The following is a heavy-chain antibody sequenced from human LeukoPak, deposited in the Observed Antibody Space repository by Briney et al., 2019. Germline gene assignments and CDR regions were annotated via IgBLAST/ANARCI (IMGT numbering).Heavy chain of an antibody. J-gene: IGHJ6*03. CDR3: ARGGDTAMAHYYYYYYMDV. Sequence: GGSLRLSCAASEFSVGSNYMTWVRQAPGKGLEWVSLIYSGGSTYYADSVKGRFTISRDNSKNTLYLQMNSLRAEDTAVYYCARGGDTAMAHYYYYYYMDVWGKGTTVTISS. V-gene: IGHV3-66*01. CDR2: IYSGGST. CDR1: EFSVGSNY. D-gene: IGHD5-18*01.